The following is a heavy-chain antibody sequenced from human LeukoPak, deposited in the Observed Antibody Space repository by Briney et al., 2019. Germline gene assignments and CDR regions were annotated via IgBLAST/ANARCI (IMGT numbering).Heavy chain of an antibody. Sequence: GGSLRLSCAASGFTFSRYWMSWVRQAPGKGLEWVANIKQDGSEKDYVDSVKGRFTISRDNARNSLYLQMNSLRAEDTAVYYCAKDRDSSNSYYFDYWGQGTLVTVSS. J-gene: IGHJ4*02. D-gene: IGHD6-13*01. CDR2: IKQDGSEK. CDR1: GFTFSRYW. V-gene: IGHV3-7*01. CDR3: AKDRDSSNSYYFDY.